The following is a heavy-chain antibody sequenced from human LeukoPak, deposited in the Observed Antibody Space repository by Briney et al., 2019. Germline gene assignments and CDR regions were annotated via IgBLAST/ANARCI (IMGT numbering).Heavy chain of an antibody. CDR1: GFTFSSYA. D-gene: IGHD2-15*01. J-gene: IGHJ5*02. CDR3: ARAVVVVAATPLSGFDP. V-gene: IGHV3-30*04. CDR2: IPYDGSNK. Sequence: GGSLRLSCAASGFTFSSYAMHWVRQAPGKGLEWVAVIPYDGSNKYYADSVKGRFTISRDNSKNTLYLQMNSLRAEDTAVYYCARAVVVVAATPLSGFDPWGQGTLVTVSS.